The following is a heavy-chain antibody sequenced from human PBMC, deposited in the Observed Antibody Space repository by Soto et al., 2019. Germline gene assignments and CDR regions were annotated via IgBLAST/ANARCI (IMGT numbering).Heavy chain of an antibody. Sequence: GASVKVSCKASGYTFTSYDINWVRQATGQGLEWMGWMNPNSGIANYAQKFQGRVTITADKSTSTAYMELSSLRSEDTAVYYCARGLGYCSSTSCRRKNWFDPWGQGTLVTVSS. V-gene: IGHV1-69*10. CDR2: MNPNSGIA. J-gene: IGHJ5*02. CDR1: GYTFTSYD. CDR3: ARGLGYCSSTSCRRKNWFDP. D-gene: IGHD2-2*01.